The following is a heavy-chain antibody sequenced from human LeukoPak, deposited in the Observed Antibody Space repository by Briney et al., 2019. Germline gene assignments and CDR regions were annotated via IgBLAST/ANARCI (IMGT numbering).Heavy chain of an antibody. CDR3: ARDLSGYYFSELDY. V-gene: IGHV4-4*07. CDR1: GGSISNYY. D-gene: IGHD3-22*01. Sequence: PSETLSLTCTVSGGSISNYYWSWIRQPAGKGLEWIGRIYTSGSTDYNPSLRSRVTMSVDTSKNQFSLQLNSVTPEDTAVYYCARDLSGYYFSELDYWGQGTLVTVSS. CDR2: IYTSGST. J-gene: IGHJ4*02.